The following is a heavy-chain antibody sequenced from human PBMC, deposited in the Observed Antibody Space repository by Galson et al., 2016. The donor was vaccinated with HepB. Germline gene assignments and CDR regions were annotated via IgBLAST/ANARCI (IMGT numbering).Heavy chain of an antibody. CDR3: ARDRYSGSWYGTTRNCYYGMDV. Sequence: SLRLSCAASGFTFSHYGMHWVRQAPGKGLEWLAIIWYVGSNKYYADSVKGRFTISRDNSKNTLYLQLNSLRAEDTAVYYCARDRYSGSWYGTTRNCYYGMDVWGQGTTVIVSS. J-gene: IGHJ6*02. CDR1: GFTFSHYG. CDR2: IWYVGSNK. V-gene: IGHV3-33*01. D-gene: IGHD6-13*01.